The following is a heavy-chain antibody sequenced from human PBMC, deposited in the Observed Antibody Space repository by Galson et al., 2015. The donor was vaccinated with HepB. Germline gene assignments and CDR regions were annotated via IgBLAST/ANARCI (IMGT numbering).Heavy chain of an antibody. Sequence: SLRLSCAASGFTFSSYSMNWVRQAPGKGLEWVSSISSSSSYIYYADSVKGRFTISRDNAKNSLYLQMNSLRAEDTAVYYCARGSYEAAIWYSWFDPWGQGTLVTVSS. D-gene: IGHD2-2*01. V-gene: IGHV3-21*01. CDR3: ARGSYEAAIWYSWFDP. CDR1: GFTFSSYS. CDR2: ISSSSSYI. J-gene: IGHJ5*02.